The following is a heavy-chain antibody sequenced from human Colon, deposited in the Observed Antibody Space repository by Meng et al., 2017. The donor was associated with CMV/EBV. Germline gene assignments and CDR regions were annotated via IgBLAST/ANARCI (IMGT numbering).Heavy chain of an antibody. CDR2: ISAHSGDT. J-gene: IGHJ4*02. V-gene: IGHV1-18*01. Sequence: GYPFSNYGSSWLRQAPGQGLEWMGWISAHSGDTWLISPFKQRVILTTDTASSTAHMELTDLTSDDTAVYYCARDWEAAWNTVITDCWGQGTLVTVSS. CDR3: ARDWEAAWNTVITDC. CDR1: GYPFSNYG. D-gene: IGHD1/OR15-1a*01.